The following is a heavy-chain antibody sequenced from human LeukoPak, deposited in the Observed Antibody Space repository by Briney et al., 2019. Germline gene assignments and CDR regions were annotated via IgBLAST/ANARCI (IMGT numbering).Heavy chain of an antibody. CDR1: GFTVSSNY. D-gene: IGHD3-3*01. CDR2: IYSGGST. J-gene: IGHJ6*03. CDR3: ARATFWSGYQRDSWYLDV. Sequence: PGGSLRLSCAASGFTVSSNYMSWVRQAPGKGLEWVSVIYSGGSTYYAGSVRDRFTITRDNSKNTLYPQMISLRTEDTAVYYCARATFWSGYQRDSWYLDVWGRGTTVTVSS. V-gene: IGHV3-66*02.